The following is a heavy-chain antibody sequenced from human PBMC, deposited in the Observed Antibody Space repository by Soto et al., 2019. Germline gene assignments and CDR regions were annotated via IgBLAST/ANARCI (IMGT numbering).Heavy chain of an antibody. Sequence: GGSLILSCAASGFTFSSYAMHWVRQAPGKGLEWVAVISYDGSNKYYADSVKGRFTISRDNSKNTLYLQMNSLRAEDTAVYYCARAGSSWYFDYWGQGTLVTVSS. CDR2: ISYDGSNK. CDR3: ARAGSSWYFDY. V-gene: IGHV3-30-3*01. J-gene: IGHJ4*02. CDR1: GFTFSSYA. D-gene: IGHD6-13*01.